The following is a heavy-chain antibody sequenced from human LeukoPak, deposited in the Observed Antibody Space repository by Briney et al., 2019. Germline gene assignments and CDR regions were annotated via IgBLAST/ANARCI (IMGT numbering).Heavy chain of an antibody. CDR2: ISAYNGNT. J-gene: IGHJ5*02. V-gene: IGHV1-18*01. CDR3: ASSSTLSSWFDP. CDR1: GYTFTSYG. D-gene: IGHD2-2*01. Sequence: ASVKVSCKASGYTFTSYGISWVRQAPGQGLEWMGWISAYNGNTNYAQKLQGRVTMATDTSTSTAYMELRSLRSDDTAVYYCASSSTLSSWFDPWGQGTLVTVSS.